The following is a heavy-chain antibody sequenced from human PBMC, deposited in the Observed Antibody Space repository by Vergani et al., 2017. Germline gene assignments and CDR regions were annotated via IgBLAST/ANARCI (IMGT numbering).Heavy chain of an antibody. Sequence: QVQLQESGPGLVKPSQTLSLTCTVSGGSISGYYWSWIRQPPGKGLEWIGEINHSGSTNYNPSLKSRVTISVDTSKNQFSLKLSSVTAADTAVYYCARGPKVYCSSTSCYAWGWFDPWGQGTLVTVSS. D-gene: IGHD2-2*01. CDR3: ARGPKVYCSSTSCYAWGWFDP. V-gene: IGHV4-34*09. CDR2: INHSGST. CDR1: GGSISGYY. J-gene: IGHJ5*02.